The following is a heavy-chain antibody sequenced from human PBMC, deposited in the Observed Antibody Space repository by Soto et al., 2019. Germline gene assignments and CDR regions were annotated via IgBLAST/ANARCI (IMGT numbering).Heavy chain of an antibody. CDR3: AKRGYSRGWYGGDAFDI. D-gene: IGHD6-19*01. J-gene: IGHJ3*02. V-gene: IGHV3-23*01. CDR2: ISGSGGST. CDR1: GFTFSSYA. Sequence: EVQLLESGGGLVQPGGSLRLSCAASGFTFSSYAMSWVRQAPGKGLEWVSAISGSGGSTYYADSVKGRFTISRDNSKNTLYLQMNSLRAEDTAVYYCAKRGYSRGWYGGDAFDIWGQGTMVTVSS.